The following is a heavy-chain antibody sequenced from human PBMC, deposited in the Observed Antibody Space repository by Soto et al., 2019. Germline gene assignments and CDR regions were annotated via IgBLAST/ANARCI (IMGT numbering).Heavy chain of an antibody. CDR1: GGSISSSSSY. V-gene: IGHV4-39*02. Sequence: SETLSLACTVSGGSISSSSSYWGWIRQPPGKGLEWIGSIYYSGSTYYNPSLKSRVTISVDTSKHQFSLKLSSVTAADTAVYYCARDYDFWSGYLNWFDPWGQGTLVT. CDR3: ARDYDFWSGYLNWFDP. D-gene: IGHD3-3*01. CDR2: IYYSGST. J-gene: IGHJ5*02.